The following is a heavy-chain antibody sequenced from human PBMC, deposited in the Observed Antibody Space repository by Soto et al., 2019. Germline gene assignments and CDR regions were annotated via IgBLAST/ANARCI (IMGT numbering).Heavy chain of an antibody. V-gene: IGHV1-46*01. D-gene: IGHD1-20*01. CDR2: INPSGGST. CDR1: GYTFTSYS. J-gene: IGHJ4*02. Sequence: ASVKVSGKXSGYTFTSYSMHWVRQAPGQGLEWMGIINPSGGSTSYAQKFQGRVTMTRDTSTSTVYMELSSLRSEDTVLYYCARDEITGTTWYNYWGQGTLVTVSS. CDR3: ARDEITGTTWYNY.